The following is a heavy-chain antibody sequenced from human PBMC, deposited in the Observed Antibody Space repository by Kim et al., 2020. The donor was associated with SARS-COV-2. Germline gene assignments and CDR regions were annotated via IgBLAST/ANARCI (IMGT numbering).Heavy chain of an antibody. Sequence: SETLSLTCAVYGGSFSGYYWSWIRQPPGKGLEWIGEINHSGSTNYNPSLKSRVTISVDTSKNQFSLKLSSVTAADTAVYYCARGGLGYCSSTSCLYYYYYGMDVWGQGTTVTVSS. J-gene: IGHJ6*02. CDR1: GGSFSGYY. V-gene: IGHV4-34*01. D-gene: IGHD2-2*01. CDR3: ARGGLGYCSSTSCLYYYYYGMDV. CDR2: INHSGST.